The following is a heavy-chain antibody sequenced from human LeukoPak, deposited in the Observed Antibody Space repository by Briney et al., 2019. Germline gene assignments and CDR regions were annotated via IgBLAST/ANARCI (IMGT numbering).Heavy chain of an antibody. CDR3: ARHRRNGYSYGSSPVDY. CDR2: IYSGGST. V-gene: IGHV3-66*04. Sequence: GGSLRLSCAASGFTFDDYGMSWVRQAPGKGLEWVSVIYSGGSTYYADSVKGRFTISRDNSKNTLYLQMNSLRAEDTAVYYCARHRRNGYSYGSSPVDYWGQGTLVTVSS. D-gene: IGHD5-18*01. J-gene: IGHJ4*02. CDR1: GFTFDDYG.